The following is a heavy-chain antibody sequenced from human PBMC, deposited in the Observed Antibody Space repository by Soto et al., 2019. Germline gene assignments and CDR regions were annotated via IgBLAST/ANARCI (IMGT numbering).Heavy chain of an antibody. CDR3: VSXRGYGHASVPYS. D-gene: IGHD5-18*01. CDR2: ISYDGSLQ. Sequence: QAQLVESGGGVVQPGRSLRLSCAASGFAFSSYGMHWVRQAPGTGLEWVAVISYDGSLQHYADSVKGRFTISRDNSKNMXLXQMXXLRAXDTAVYYCVSXRGYGHASVPYSWGQGTLVSVSS. J-gene: IGHJ4*02. V-gene: IGHV3-30*03. CDR1: GFAFSSYG.